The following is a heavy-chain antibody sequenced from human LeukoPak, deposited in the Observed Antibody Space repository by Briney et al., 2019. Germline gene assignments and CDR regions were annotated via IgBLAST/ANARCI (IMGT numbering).Heavy chain of an antibody. CDR1: GGSISSSSYY. V-gene: IGHV4-61*01. CDR2: IYYSGST. J-gene: IGHJ4*02. Sequence: PSETLSLTCTVSGGSISSSSYYWSWIRQPPGKGLEWIGYIYYSGSTNYNPSLKSRVTISVDTSKNQFSLKLSSVTAADTAVYYCARGFSGWYWEYWGQGTLVTVSS. D-gene: IGHD6-19*01. CDR3: ARGFSGWYWEY.